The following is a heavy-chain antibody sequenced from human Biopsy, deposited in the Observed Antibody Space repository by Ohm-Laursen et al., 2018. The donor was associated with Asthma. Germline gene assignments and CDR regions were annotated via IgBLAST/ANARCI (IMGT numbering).Heavy chain of an antibody. CDR3: ARDVMEWYLPAFDF. Sequence: SLRLSCTASGFSYNRYKMNWVRQAPGKGLEWVSSISSHSAYIYYADSVNGRFTVSRDDSKNTLYLQMNSLRPDDTAVYYCARDVMEWYLPAFDFWGQGTLVTVSS. J-gene: IGHJ4*02. V-gene: IGHV3-21*01. CDR1: GFSYNRYK. CDR2: ISSHSAYI. D-gene: IGHD3-3*01.